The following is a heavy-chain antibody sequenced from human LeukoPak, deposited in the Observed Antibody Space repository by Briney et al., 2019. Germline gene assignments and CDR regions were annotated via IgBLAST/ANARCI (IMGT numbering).Heavy chain of an antibody. Sequence: SETLSLTCTVSGGSIISYSWSWNRQPPGKGLEWIGYISYSGSTNYNPSLQSRVTMSVNTSKNQFSLRLSSVTAADTAVYYCAREPTLTTFGYWGQGALVTVSS. V-gene: IGHV4-59*01. CDR1: GGSIISYS. D-gene: IGHD4-17*01. J-gene: IGHJ4*02. CDR3: AREPTLTTFGY. CDR2: ISYSGST.